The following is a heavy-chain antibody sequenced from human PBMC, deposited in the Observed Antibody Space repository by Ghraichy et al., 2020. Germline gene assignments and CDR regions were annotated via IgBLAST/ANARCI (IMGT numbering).Heavy chain of an antibody. J-gene: IGHJ3*02. CDR3: ARASYYYDSSDSRAEAFDI. D-gene: IGHD3-22*01. CDR1: GGSISSYY. CDR2: VYTSGTT. Sequence: SETLSLTCTVSGGSISSYYWSWIRQSAGKGLEWIGRVYTSGTTNYNPSLKSRVIMSVSLSKNQLSLRLSSVTAADTAVYYCARASYYYDSSDSRAEAFDIWGQGTTVTVSS. V-gene: IGHV4-4*07.